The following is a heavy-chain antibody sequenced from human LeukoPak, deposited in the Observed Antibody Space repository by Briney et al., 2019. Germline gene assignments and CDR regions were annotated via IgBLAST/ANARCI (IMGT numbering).Heavy chain of an antibody. D-gene: IGHD3-3*01. Sequence: SETLSLTCTVSGGSISSYYWSWIRQPPGKGLEWIGYIYYSGSTNYNPSLKSRVTISVDTSKNQFSLKLRSVTAADTAVYYCARGRDFWERDYWGQGTLVTVSS. J-gene: IGHJ4*02. V-gene: IGHV4-59*01. CDR3: ARGRDFWERDY. CDR2: IYYSGST. CDR1: GGSISSYY.